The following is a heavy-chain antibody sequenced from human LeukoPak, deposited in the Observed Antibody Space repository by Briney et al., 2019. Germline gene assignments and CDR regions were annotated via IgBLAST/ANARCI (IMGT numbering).Heavy chain of an antibody. D-gene: IGHD6-13*01. V-gene: IGHV3-7*01. CDR3: ARVSDRYSSSCSY. CDR2: IKQDGSEK. Sequence: GGSLRLSCAASGFTFSSYWMSWVRQVPGKGLEWVANIKQDGSEKYYVDSVKGRFTISRDNAKNSLYLQMNSLRAEDTAVYYCARVSDRYSSSCSYWGQGTLVTVSS. J-gene: IGHJ4*02. CDR1: GFTFSSYW.